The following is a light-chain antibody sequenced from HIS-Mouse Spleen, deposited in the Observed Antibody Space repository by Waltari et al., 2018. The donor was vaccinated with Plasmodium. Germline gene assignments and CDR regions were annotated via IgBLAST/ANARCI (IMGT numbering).Light chain of an antibody. CDR2: KAS. J-gene: IGKJ1*01. Sequence: DIQMTQSPSTLSASVGDRVTITCRAIQSISSWLAWYQQKPGKAPKLLIYKASSLESGVPSRFSGSRSGTEFTLTISSLQPDDVATYYCQQYNSYWTFGQGTKVEIK. CDR3: QQYNSYWT. CDR1: QSISSW. V-gene: IGKV1-5*03.